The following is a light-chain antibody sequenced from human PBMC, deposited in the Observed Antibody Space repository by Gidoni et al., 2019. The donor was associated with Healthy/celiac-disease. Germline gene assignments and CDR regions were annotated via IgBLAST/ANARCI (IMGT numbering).Light chain of an antibody. CDR3: QQYYSLYT. CDR2: AAS. V-gene: IGKV1-8*01. J-gene: IGKJ2*01. CDR1: QGISSY. Sequence: AIRMTQSPSSFSASTGDRVTITCRASQGISSYLAWYQQKPGKAPKLLIYAASTLQSGVPSRFSGSGSGTDFTLTISCLQSEDSATYYCQQYYSLYTFGQGTKLEIK.